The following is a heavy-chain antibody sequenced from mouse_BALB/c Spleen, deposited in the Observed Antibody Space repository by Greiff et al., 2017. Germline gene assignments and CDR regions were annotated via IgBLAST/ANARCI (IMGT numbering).Heavy chain of an antibody. CDR1: GYTFTSYY. J-gene: IGHJ4*01. CDR2: INPSNGGT. D-gene: IGHD2-10*01. CDR3: TRVFAYYGNYYAMDY. Sequence: QVQLQQSGAELVKPGASVKLSCKASGYTFTSYYMYWVKQRPGQGLEWIGEINPSNGGTNFNEKFKSKATLTVDKSSSTAYMQLSSLTSEDSAVYYCTRVFAYYGNYYAMDYWGQGTSVTVSS. V-gene: IGHV1S81*02.